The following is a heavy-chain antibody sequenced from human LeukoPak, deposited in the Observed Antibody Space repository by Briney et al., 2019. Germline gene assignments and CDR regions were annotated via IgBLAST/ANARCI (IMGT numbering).Heavy chain of an antibody. Sequence: PSETLSLTFTVSGASLSSYYWSWIRQPPGKGLEWIGYIYYSGSTNYNPSLKSRVTISRDSSKNQFSLKLSSVTAADTAVYYCARDPGPYCTTTTCYVDYWGQGTLVTVSS. D-gene: IGHD2-2*01. V-gene: IGHV4-59*01. CDR3: ARDPGPYCTTTTCYVDY. CDR2: IYYSGST. CDR1: GASLSSYY. J-gene: IGHJ4*02.